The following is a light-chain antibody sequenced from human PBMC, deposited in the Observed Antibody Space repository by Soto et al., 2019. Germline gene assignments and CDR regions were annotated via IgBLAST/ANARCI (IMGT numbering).Light chain of an antibody. CDR1: QSISSW. Sequence: DIQMTQSPSTLSASVGDRVTITCRASQSISSWLAWYQQRPREAPKLLIYGASSLESGVPSRFSGSGSGTEFTLTISSLQPTDFATYYCQQYATSSPTFGQGTKWEI. V-gene: IGKV1-5*01. J-gene: IGKJ2*01. CDR2: GAS. CDR3: QQYATSSPT.